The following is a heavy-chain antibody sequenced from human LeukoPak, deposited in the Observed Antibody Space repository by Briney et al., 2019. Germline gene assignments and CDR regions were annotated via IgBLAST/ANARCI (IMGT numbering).Heavy chain of an antibody. J-gene: IGHJ4*02. CDR1: GFTFSNYV. Sequence: PGGSLRLSCAASGFTFSNYVMSWVRQAPGKGLEWVSGISGSGDSTYYADSVKGRFTISRDNSKNTLYLQMNSLRAEDTAVYYCGRDLGGRSGYWGQGTLVTVSS. D-gene: IGHD1-26*01. V-gene: IGHV3-23*01. CDR3: GRDLGGRSGY. CDR2: ISGSGDST.